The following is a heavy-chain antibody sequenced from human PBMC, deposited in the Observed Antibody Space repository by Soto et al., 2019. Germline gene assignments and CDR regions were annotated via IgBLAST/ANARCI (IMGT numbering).Heavy chain of an antibody. J-gene: IGHJ6*02. CDR1: GFAFSSYE. CDR2: ISGSGDVI. V-gene: IGHV3-48*03. Sequence: GGALRLSGGASGFAFSSYEMNWVRQAPGKGLEWVSYISGSGDVIYYGDSVKGRFTISRDNAKNSLYLQMNSLRAEDTAVYYCAGARNTYYYYYVMDVWGQGTTVTVSS. CDR3: AGARNTYYYYYVMDV. D-gene: IGHD1-1*01.